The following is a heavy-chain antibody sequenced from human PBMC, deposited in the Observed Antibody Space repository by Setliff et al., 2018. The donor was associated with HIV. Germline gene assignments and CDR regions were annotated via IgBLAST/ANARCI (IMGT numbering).Heavy chain of an antibody. CDR3: ARNPQPTGTPDYYYYYYMDV. CDR1: GGTFSSYA. Sequence: SVKVSCKASGGTFSSYAISWVRQAPGQGLEWMGRNIPIFGTANYEQKFHGRVTITADKSTSTAYMELSSLRSEDTAVYYCARNPQPTGTPDYYYYYYMDVWGKGTTVTVSS. CDR2: NIPIFGTA. D-gene: IGHD1-1*01. J-gene: IGHJ6*03. V-gene: IGHV1-69*06.